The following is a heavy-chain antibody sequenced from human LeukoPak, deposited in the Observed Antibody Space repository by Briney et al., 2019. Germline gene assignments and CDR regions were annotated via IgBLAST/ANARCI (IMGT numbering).Heavy chain of an antibody. Sequence: SVKVSCKASGGTFSSYAISWVRQAPRQGLEWMGGIIPIFGTANYAQKFQGRVTITADKSTSTAYMELSSLRSEDTAVYYCARDPLAYSSSWYFGYWGQGTLVTVSS. CDR3: ARDPLAYSSSWYFGY. D-gene: IGHD6-13*01. CDR2: IIPIFGTA. J-gene: IGHJ4*02. V-gene: IGHV1-69*06. CDR1: GGTFSSYA.